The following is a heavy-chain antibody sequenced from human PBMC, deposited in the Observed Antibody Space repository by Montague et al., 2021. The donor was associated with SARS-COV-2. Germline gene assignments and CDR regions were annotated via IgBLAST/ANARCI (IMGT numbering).Heavy chain of an antibody. Sequence: SETLSLTCRVSGDPISTSTWWTWVRQTPGKGLEWIGEIFHSGTINYNPSLKSRVSISVDKSNNQFSLRLSSLIAADTAVYFCARFGSGTLEFDLWGQGTLVTVSS. V-gene: IGHV4-4*02. CDR1: GDPISTSTW. J-gene: IGHJ4*02. CDR2: IFHSGTI. D-gene: IGHD1-26*01. CDR3: ARFGSGTLEFDL.